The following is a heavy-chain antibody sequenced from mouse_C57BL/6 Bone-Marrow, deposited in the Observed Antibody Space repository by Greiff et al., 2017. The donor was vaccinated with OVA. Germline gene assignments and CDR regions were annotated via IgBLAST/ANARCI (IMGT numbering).Heavy chain of an antibody. CDR1: GFTFSDYY. J-gene: IGHJ2*01. CDR3: ARAGYYGSSPDY. Sequence: EVKLVESEGGLVQPGSSMKLSCTASGFTFSDYYMAWVRQVPEKGLEWVANINYDGSSTYYLDSLKSRFIISRDNAKNILYLQMSSLKSEDTATYYCARAGYYGSSPDYWGQGTTLTVSS. CDR2: INYDGSST. D-gene: IGHD1-1*01. V-gene: IGHV5-16*01.